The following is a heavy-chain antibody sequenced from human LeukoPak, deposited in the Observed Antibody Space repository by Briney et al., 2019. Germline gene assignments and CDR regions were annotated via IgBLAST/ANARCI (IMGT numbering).Heavy chain of an antibody. D-gene: IGHD3-16*02. CDR2: ISGSGGST. Sequence: PGGSLRLSCAASGLTFSDYSMTWVRQAPGKGLEWVSAISGSGGSTYYADSVKGRFTISRDNSKNTLYLQMNSLRAEDTAVYYCAKDRNYDYVWGSYRPSGAFDIWGQGTMVTVSS. CDR3: AKDRNYDYVWGSYRPSGAFDI. CDR1: GLTFSDYS. V-gene: IGHV3-23*01. J-gene: IGHJ3*02.